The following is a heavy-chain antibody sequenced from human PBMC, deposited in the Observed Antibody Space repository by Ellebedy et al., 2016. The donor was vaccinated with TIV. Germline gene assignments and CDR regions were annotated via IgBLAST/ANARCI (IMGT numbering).Heavy chain of an antibody. CDR3: ARDGYWGYSGYNLKYGLDV. V-gene: IGHV3-7*01. J-gene: IGHJ6*02. CDR1: GFTFSSYW. CDR2: LKQDGSEK. D-gene: IGHD5-12*01. Sequence: GESLKISCAASGFTFSSYWMSWVRQAPGKGMERVANLKQDGSEKYYVDSVKGRFTISRDNAKNSLYLQMNSLRAEDTAVYYCARDGYWGYSGYNLKYGLDVWGQGTTVTVSS.